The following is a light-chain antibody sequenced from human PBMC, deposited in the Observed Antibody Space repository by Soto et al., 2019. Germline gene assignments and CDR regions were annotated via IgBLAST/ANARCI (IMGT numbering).Light chain of an antibody. Sequence: QSALTQPASVSGSPGQSISISCTGTRGDIGTYNFVSWHQQHPGKAPKLMIYNVYDRPSGMSYRFSGSKSGNTASLTISGLQCEDEADYYCSAYTVSRTYVFGTGTKVTVL. CDR1: RGDIGTYNF. V-gene: IGLV2-14*03. CDR2: NVY. J-gene: IGLJ1*01. CDR3: SAYTVSRTYV.